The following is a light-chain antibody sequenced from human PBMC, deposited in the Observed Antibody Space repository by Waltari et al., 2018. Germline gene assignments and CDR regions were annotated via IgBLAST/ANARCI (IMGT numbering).Light chain of an antibody. Sequence: EIVMTQSPGTLSVSPGEGATLSCRASQSVSSKVAWYQQRPGQPPRLLIFGASTRATGIPARFSGSESGTEFTLTISSLQSEDSGVYFCQQYTTRPLTFGGGTKVEI. J-gene: IGKJ4*01. CDR1: QSVSSK. CDR3: QQYTTRPLT. CDR2: GAS. V-gene: IGKV3-15*01.